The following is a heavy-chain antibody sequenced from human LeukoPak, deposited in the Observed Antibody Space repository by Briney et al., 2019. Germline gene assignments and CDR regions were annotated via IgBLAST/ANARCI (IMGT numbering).Heavy chain of an antibody. J-gene: IGHJ4*02. CDR1: GPTFSSYA. V-gene: IGHV3-23*01. CDR2: ISGSGGST. CDR3: ANSGFGELFHDY. D-gene: IGHD3-10*01. Sequence: PGGSLRLSCAASGPTFSSYAMSWVPQAPGKGLEWVSAISGSGGSTYYADSQNGRFNISIDNSKNKLYLQMNSSRAEDTAVYYCANSGFGELFHDYWGQGTLATVSS.